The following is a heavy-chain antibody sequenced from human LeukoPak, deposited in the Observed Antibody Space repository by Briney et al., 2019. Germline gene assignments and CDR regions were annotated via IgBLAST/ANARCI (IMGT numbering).Heavy chain of an antibody. CDR2: IDHSGST. Sequence: SETLSLTCAVSGGPFSGYYWSWIRQPPGKGLEWIGEIDHSGSTNYIPSLKSRVTISVDTSKNHFSLKLSSVTAADTAVYYCARGIAAAGPPDYWGQGTLVTVSS. D-gene: IGHD6-13*01. CDR1: GGPFSGYY. J-gene: IGHJ4*02. CDR3: ARGIAAAGPPDY. V-gene: IGHV4-34*01.